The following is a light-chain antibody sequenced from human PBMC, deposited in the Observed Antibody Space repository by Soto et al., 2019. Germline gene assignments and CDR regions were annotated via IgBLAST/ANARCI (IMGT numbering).Light chain of an antibody. Sequence: DIHMTQSPSSVSASVGDRVTITCRASQGISSWLAWYQQKPGKAPKLLIYTVSSLQSGVPSRFSRTRPWSDFTLTIRRLQPEDFASYYCQQANSFPLTFGGGTKVEIK. CDR3: QQANSFPLT. CDR1: QGISSW. J-gene: IGKJ4*01. CDR2: TVS. V-gene: IGKV1-12*01.